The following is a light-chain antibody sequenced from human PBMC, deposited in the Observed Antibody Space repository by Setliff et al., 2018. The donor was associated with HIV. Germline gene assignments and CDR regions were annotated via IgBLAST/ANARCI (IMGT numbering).Light chain of an antibody. CDR1: SDDVGGSNY. V-gene: IGLV2-14*01. J-gene: IGLJ1*01. CDR3: SSHRDTNTLEV. CDR2: EVT. Sequence: QSVLTQPASMSGSPGQSITISCTGSSDDVGGSNYVSWYQQHPGKAPKLIIYEVTVRPSGVSSRFSGSKSGNTASLTLSGLQAEDEADYYCSSHRDTNTLEVFGTGTKVTVL.